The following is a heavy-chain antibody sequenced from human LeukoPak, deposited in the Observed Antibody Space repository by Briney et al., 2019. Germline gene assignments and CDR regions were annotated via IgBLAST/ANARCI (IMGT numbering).Heavy chain of an antibody. CDR1: RFTFSNYG. D-gene: IGHD2-2*02. V-gene: IGHV3-48*01. Sequence: RPGGSLRLSCAASRFTFSNYGVNWVRQAPGKGLEWVSYINSRSSTIYYADSVRGRFTISRDNAKNSLYLQMNSLRAEDTAVYSCARGFCTSSSCYNDYWGQGTLATVSS. J-gene: IGHJ4*02. CDR2: INSRSSTI. CDR3: ARGFCTSSSCYNDY.